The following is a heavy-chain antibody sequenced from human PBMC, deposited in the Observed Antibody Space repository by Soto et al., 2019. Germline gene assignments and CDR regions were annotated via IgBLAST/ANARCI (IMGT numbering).Heavy chain of an antibody. V-gene: IGHV3-66*01. CDR2: IYSGGST. D-gene: IGHD1-26*01. J-gene: IGHJ4*02. CDR1: GFTVSSNY. CDR3: ARESIVGATNTFDY. Sequence: EVQLVEFGGGLVQPGESLRLSCAASGFTVSSNYMSWVRQAPGKGLEWVSIIYSGGSTYYADSVKGRFTISRDNSKNTLYLQMNSLRAEDTAVYYCARESIVGATNTFDYWGQGTLVTVSS.